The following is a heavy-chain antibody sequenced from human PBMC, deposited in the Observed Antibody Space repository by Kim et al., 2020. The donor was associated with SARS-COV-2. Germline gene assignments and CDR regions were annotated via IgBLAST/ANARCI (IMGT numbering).Heavy chain of an antibody. V-gene: IGHV4-34*01. D-gene: IGHD6-6*01. CDR2: INHSGST. J-gene: IGHJ6*01. Sequence: SETLSLTCAVYGGSFSGYYWSWIRQPPGKGLEWIGEINHSGSTNYNPSLKSRVTISVDTSKNQFSLKLSSVTAADTAVYYCARGLRRPTSIAARQVYYY. CDR3: ARGLRRPTSIAARQVYYY. CDR1: GGSFSGYY.